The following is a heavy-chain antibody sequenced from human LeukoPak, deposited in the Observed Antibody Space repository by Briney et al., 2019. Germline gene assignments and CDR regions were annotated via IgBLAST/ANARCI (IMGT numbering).Heavy chain of an antibody. CDR2: INPSGGST. V-gene: IGHV1-46*01. D-gene: IGHD6-13*01. Sequence: GASVKVSCKASGYTFTSYYMHWVRQAPGQGLEWMGIINPSGGSTGYAQKFQGRVTMTRDTSTSTAYMELSSLRSEDTAVYYCARPIAAAGLFDYWGEGTLVTVSS. J-gene: IGHJ4*02. CDR3: ARPIAAAGLFDY. CDR1: GYTFTSYY.